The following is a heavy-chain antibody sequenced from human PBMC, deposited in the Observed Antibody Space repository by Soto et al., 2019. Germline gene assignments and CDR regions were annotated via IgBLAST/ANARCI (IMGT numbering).Heavy chain of an antibody. V-gene: IGHV4-34*01. CDR2: INHSGST. Sequence: TLSLTCAVYGGSFSGYYWSWIRQPPGKGLEWIGEINHSGSTNYNPSLKSRVTISVDTSKNQFSLKLSSVTAADTAVYYCARGPGPLDDWGQGTLVIVSS. CDR3: ARGPGPLDD. J-gene: IGHJ4*02. CDR1: GGSFSGYY.